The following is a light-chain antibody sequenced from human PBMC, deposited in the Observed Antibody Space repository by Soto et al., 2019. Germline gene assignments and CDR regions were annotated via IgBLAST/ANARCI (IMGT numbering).Light chain of an antibody. CDR2: AAS. CDR3: QHSYSTPLT. Sequence: DIQMIQSPSSLSASVGDRVTITCRASQSISSYLNWYQQKPGKAPKLLIYAASSLQSGVPSRFSGSGSGTDFTLTISSLQPEDFATYYCQHSYSTPLTFGGGTKVEIK. CDR1: QSISSY. V-gene: IGKV1-39*01. J-gene: IGKJ4*01.